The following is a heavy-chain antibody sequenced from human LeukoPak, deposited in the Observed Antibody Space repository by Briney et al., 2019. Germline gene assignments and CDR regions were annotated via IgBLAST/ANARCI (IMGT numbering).Heavy chain of an antibody. Sequence: SETLSLTCAVSGYSISSGYYWGWIRQPPGKGLEWIGSIYYSGSTYYNPSLKSRVTISVDTSKDQLSLKLSSVTAADTAVHYRASFSTAMVQDYWGQGILVTVSS. CDR3: ASFSTAMVQDY. V-gene: IGHV4-38-2*01. J-gene: IGHJ4*02. CDR2: IYYSGST. CDR1: GYSISSGYY. D-gene: IGHD5-18*01.